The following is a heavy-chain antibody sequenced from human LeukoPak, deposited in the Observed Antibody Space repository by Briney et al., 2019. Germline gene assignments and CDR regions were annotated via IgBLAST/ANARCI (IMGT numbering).Heavy chain of an antibody. D-gene: IGHD3-3*01. CDR1: GFTFSSYG. V-gene: IGHV3-30*18. J-gene: IGHJ6*02. CDR3: AKEGGFTIFGGVIDNYYYGMDV. Sequence: GGSLRLSCAASGFTFSSYGMHWVRQAPGKGLEWVAVISYDGSNKYYADSVKGRFTISRDNSKNTLYLQMSSLRAEDTAVYYCAKEGGFTIFGGVIDNYYYGMDVWGQGTTVTVSS. CDR2: ISYDGSNK.